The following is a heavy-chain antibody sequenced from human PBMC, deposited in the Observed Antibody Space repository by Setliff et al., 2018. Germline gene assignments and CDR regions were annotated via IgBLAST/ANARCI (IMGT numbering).Heavy chain of an antibody. D-gene: IGHD5-12*01. CDR1: GESIRSNNW. CDR3: ARGGTFRYFDY. Sequence: SETLSLTCTVSGESIRSNNWWNWVRQPPGKGLEWIGDIYQSGTTNYNPSLKSRVTISVDTSKNQFSLKLTSVTAADTAVYYCARGGTFRYFDYWGQGTPVTVSS. V-gene: IGHV4-4*02. J-gene: IGHJ4*02. CDR2: IYQSGTT.